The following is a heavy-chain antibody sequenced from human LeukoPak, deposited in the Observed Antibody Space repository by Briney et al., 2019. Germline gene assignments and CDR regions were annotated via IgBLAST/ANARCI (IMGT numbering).Heavy chain of an antibody. D-gene: IGHD3-10*01. CDR3: ARGSSDSGSGHYYYYFDY. J-gene: IGHJ4*02. CDR2: VYHSGST. CDR1: GYSINSGYY. V-gene: IGHV4-38-2*02. Sequence: SETLSLTCSVSGYSINSGYYWGWIRQSPGRGVEWIGNVYHSGSTYYNPSLKSRVTMSVDTSKNQFSLRLTSVTAEDTAVYYCARGSSDSGSGHYYYYFDYWGQGTLVTVSS.